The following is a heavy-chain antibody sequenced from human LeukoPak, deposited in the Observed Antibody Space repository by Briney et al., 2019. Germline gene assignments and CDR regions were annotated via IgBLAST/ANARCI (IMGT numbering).Heavy chain of an antibody. J-gene: IGHJ4*02. CDR3: ARGIVVVTVLLDY. CDR2: INHSGST. D-gene: IGHD2-21*02. CDR1: GGSFSGYY. Sequence: SETLSLTCAVYGGSFSGYYWSWIRQPPGKGLEWIGEINHSGSTNYNPSLKSRVTISVDTSKNQFSLKLSSVTAADTAVYYCARGIVVVTVLLDYWGQGTLVTVSS. V-gene: IGHV4-34*01.